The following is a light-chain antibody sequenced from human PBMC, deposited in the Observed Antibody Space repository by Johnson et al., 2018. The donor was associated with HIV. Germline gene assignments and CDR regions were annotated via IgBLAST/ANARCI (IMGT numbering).Light chain of an antibody. CDR1: SSNIGNNY. J-gene: IGLJ1*01. Sequence: QLVLTQPPSVSAAPGQKVTISCSGSSSNIGNNYVSWYRQLPGTAPKLVIYENNKRPSGFPDRSSGSKSGTSATLGITPLHTGDQAYYYCGTWDSSLRKVFGTWTKVTVL. CDR3: GTWDSSLRKV. CDR2: ENN. V-gene: IGLV1-51*02.